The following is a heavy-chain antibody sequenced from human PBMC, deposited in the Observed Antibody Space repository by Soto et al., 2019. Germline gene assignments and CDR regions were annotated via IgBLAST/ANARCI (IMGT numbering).Heavy chain of an antibody. J-gene: IGHJ6*02. Sequence: SETLSLTCTVSGGSISSYYWSWIRQPPGQGLKWIGHIYYSGSTNYNPSLKSRVTISVDTSKNQFSLKLSSVTAADTAVYYCPSAGSYGYVDYYYGMNVWRQGTTVIVSS. CDR2: IYYSGST. CDR1: GGSISSYY. V-gene: IGHV4-59*01. D-gene: IGHD5-18*01. CDR3: PSAGSYGYVDYYYGMNV.